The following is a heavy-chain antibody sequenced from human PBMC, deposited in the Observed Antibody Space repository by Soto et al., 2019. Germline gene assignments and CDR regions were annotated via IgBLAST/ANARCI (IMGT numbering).Heavy chain of an antibody. V-gene: IGHV1-2*02. CDR1: GHTFTAYY. CDR2: INPNSGDT. J-gene: IGHJ6*02. D-gene: IGHD3-3*01. CDR3: AKSLVRFLVWVPENFYYVLDV. Sequence: GASVKVSCKVSGHTFTAYYIDWVRQAPGQGLEWMGLINPNSGDTNYAQKFQGRVTMTRDTSARTVYMELSRLRSEDTAVYYCAKSLVRFLVWVPENFYYVLDVWRQGTPVTVSS.